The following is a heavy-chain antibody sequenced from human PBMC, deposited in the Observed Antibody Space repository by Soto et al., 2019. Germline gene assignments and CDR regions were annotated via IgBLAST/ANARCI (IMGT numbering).Heavy chain of an antibody. D-gene: IGHD4-17*01. V-gene: IGHV3-33*01. CDR1: GFTFSSYG. Sequence: PGGSLRLSCAASGFTFSSYGMHWVRQAPGKGLEWVAVIWYDGSNKYYADSVKGRFTISRDNSKNTLYLQMNSLRAEDTAVYYCARDLDYGGNSGDYWGQGTLVTVSS. J-gene: IGHJ4*02. CDR3: ARDLDYGGNSGDY. CDR2: IWYDGSNK.